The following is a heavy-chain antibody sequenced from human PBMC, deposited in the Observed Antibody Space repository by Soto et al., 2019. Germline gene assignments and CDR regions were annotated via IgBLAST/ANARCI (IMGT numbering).Heavy chain of an antibody. Sequence: PSETLSLTCTVSGGSISSYYWSWIRQPPGKGLEWIGYIYYSGSTNYNPSLKSRVTISVDTSKNQFSLKLSSVTAADTAVYYCGRGYGSCFDYWGQGTLVTVSS. CDR3: GRGYGSCFDY. J-gene: IGHJ4*02. V-gene: IGHV4-59*01. CDR2: IYYSGST. D-gene: IGHD1-26*01. CDR1: GGSISSYY.